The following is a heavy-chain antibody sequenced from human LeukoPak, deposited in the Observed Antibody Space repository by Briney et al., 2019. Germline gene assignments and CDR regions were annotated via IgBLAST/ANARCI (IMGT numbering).Heavy chain of an antibody. D-gene: IGHD3-22*01. V-gene: IGHV3-30*18. J-gene: IGHJ4*02. CDR3: AKDFVDYDSSGYLGY. Sequence: QTGRPLRLSCAASGFTFDNYGMHWVRQAPGKGLEWVAVISYDGTDKYYADSVKGRFIISRDNSKNRLYLQMNSLRVEDTAVYYCAKDFVDYDSSGYLGYWGQGTLVTISS. CDR1: GFTFDNYG. CDR2: ISYDGTDK.